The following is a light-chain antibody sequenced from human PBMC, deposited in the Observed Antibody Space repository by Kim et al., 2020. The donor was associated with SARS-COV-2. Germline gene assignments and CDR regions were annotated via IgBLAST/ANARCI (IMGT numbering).Light chain of an antibody. Sequence: SYELTQPPSISVSPGQTVTLTCSGDKLGEKYSCWYQQKSGQSPILIIYQDFKRPSGIPERFSGPNFGNTATLTISGTQTVDEADYYCQAWDSGTVVYGGGTQLTVL. CDR1: KLGEKY. CDR3: QAWDSGTVV. V-gene: IGLV3-1*01. CDR2: QDF. J-gene: IGLJ2*01.